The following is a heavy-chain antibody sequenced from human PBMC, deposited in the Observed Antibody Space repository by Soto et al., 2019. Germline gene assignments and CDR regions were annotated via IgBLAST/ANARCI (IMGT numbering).Heavy chain of an antibody. CDR2: ISVYNGNT. Sequence: ASVKVSCKTSGYTFTSYGISWVRQAPGQGLEWMGWISVYNGNTNYAQKLQGRVTMTTDTSTTTAYLELRSLRSDASAVYCCARGSHPEWELWRQGTLVTVSS. CDR3: ARGSHPEWEL. D-gene: IGHD1-26*01. V-gene: IGHV1-18*04. CDR1: GYTFTSYG. J-gene: IGHJ4*02.